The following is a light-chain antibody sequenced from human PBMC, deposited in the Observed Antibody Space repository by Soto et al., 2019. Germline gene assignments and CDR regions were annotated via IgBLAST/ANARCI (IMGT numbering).Light chain of an antibody. Sequence: EIVLTQSPGTLSLSPGERAILSCRASQSVSSDSLAWYRQKPGQAPRLLVYDASSRATGIPDRFSGSGSGTAFTLTISRLDPEDFSVYYCHQYGSAPLTFGQGPKVEIK. CDR1: QSVSSDS. CDR2: DAS. V-gene: IGKV3-20*01. CDR3: HQYGSAPLT. J-gene: IGKJ1*01.